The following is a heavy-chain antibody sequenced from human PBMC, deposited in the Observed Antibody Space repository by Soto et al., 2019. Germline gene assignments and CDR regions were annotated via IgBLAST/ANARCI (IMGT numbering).Heavy chain of an antibody. CDR2: IYHSGST. J-gene: IGHJ3*02. CDR1: GGSISSSNW. D-gene: IGHD6-13*01. V-gene: IGHV4-4*02. CDR3: SSSWKFDAFDI. Sequence: SETLSLTCAASGGSISSSNWWSWVRQPPGKGLEWIGEIYHSGSTNYNPSLKSRVTISVDKSKNQFSLKLSSVTAADTAVYYCSSSWKFDAFDIWGQGTMVTVSS.